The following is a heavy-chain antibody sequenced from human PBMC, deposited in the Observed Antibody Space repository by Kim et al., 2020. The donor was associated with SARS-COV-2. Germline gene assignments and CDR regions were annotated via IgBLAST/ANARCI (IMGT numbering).Heavy chain of an antibody. Sequence: SETLSLTCTVSGGSISSSSYYWGWTRQPPGKGLEWIGSIYYTGSTYYNPSLKSRVTISVDTSKNQFSLKLSSVPAADTALYYCARHRGTYSSGWYLDYWGQGTLVTVSS. CDR3: ARHRGTYSSGWYLDY. D-gene: IGHD6-19*01. CDR2: IYYTGST. CDR1: GGSISSSSYY. V-gene: IGHV4-39*01. J-gene: IGHJ4*02.